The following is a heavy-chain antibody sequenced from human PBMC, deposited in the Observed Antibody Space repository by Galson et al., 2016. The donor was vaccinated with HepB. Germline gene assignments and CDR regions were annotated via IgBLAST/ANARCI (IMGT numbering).Heavy chain of an antibody. CDR3: ARGKGFLSYYGMGV. J-gene: IGHJ6*02. D-gene: IGHD2/OR15-2a*01. CDR2: FSRGNGNT. CDR1: GYSFTSFP. V-gene: IGHV1-3*01. Sequence: SVKVSCKASGYSFTSFPMHWLRQAPGQGLEWMGWFSRGNGNTKYLQKLQDRVSITGDTSANTVYLELSNLTSEDTAVYFCARGKGFLSYYGMGVWGQGTTVIVSS.